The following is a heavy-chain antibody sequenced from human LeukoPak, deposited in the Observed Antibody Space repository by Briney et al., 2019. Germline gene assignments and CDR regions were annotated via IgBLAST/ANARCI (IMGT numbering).Heavy chain of an antibody. Sequence: SETLSLTCTVSGGSISSSSYYWGWIRQPPGKGLEWIGSIYYSGSTYYNPSLKSRVTISVDTSKNQFSLKLSSVTAADTAVYYCARQRRWLLGKRTRWSCFDYWGQGTLVTVSS. CDR2: IYYSGST. V-gene: IGHV4-39*01. D-gene: IGHD5-24*01. CDR1: GGSISSSSYY. J-gene: IGHJ4*02. CDR3: ARQRRWLLGKRTRWSCFDY.